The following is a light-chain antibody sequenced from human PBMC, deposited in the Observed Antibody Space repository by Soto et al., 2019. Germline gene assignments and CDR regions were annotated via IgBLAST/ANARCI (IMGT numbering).Light chain of an antibody. J-gene: IGKJ4*01. Sequence: EIVMTQSPATLSVSPGARATLSCRASQSVSSDLAWYQQKPGQAPRLLIYGASTRATDIPATFSGSGSGTEFTLTISSLQSEDFAVYYCQQYNNWPPVTFGGGNKVDIK. CDR3: QQYNNWPPVT. V-gene: IGKV3-15*01. CDR2: GAS. CDR1: QSVSSD.